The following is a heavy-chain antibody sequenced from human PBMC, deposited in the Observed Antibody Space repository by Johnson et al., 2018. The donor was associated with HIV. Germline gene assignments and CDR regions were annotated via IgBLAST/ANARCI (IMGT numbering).Heavy chain of an antibody. CDR1: GFIVRSNY. CDR3: TRVSSTSWALDI. D-gene: IGHD2-15*01. Sequence: MLLVESGGGVVQPGRSLRLSCAASGFIVRSNYMNWVRQAPGKGLEWVSVIYSGGDTYYSDSVMGRFTISRDTSKNTLYLQMNSLRGDDTAVYYCTRVSSTSWALDIWGQGTLVTVSS. CDR2: IYSGGDT. V-gene: IGHV3-66*01. J-gene: IGHJ3*02.